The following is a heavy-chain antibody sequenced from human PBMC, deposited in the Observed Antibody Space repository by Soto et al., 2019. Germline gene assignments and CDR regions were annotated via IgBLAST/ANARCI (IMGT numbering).Heavy chain of an antibody. J-gene: IGHJ6*02. CDR1: GYIFVNYG. Sequence: QVQLVQSVDEVRKPGSSVKGSCKASGYIFVNYGIAWGRQDPGQGLEWMGWISHYSGNTHYASKVQGRLTMTTATSKSTAYMDMGSLTSDDTAVYYCAMVDNYVTPTPQDVWGQATTVTVSS. V-gene: IGHV1-18*01. CDR3: AMVDNYVTPTPQDV. D-gene: IGHD3-16*01. CDR2: ISHYSGNT.